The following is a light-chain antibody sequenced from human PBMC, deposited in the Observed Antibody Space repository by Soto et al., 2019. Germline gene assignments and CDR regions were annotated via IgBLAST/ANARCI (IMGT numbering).Light chain of an antibody. V-gene: IGLV2-14*01. CDR2: EVT. Sequence: QPVLTQPASVSGSPGQSITIPCTGTSGHIGSYNRVSWYQQHPGKAPKLIIYEVTDRPSGVSNRFSGSKSGNTASLTISGLQAEDEAEYYCSSYTNINTRACVFGTGTKLTVL. CDR3: SSYTNINTRACV. J-gene: IGLJ1*01. CDR1: SGHIGSYNR.